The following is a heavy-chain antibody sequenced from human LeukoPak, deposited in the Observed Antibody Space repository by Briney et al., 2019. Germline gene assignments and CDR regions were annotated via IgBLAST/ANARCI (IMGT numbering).Heavy chain of an antibody. CDR2: ISWNSGSI. D-gene: IGHD4-17*01. Sequence: PGGSLRLSCAASGFTFDDYAMHWVRQAPGKGLEWVSGISWNSGSIGYADSVKGRFTISRDNAKNSLYLQMNSLRAEDTALYYCAKGYYGKGYYFDYWGQGTLVTVSS. CDR1: GFTFDDYA. J-gene: IGHJ4*02. V-gene: IGHV3-9*01. CDR3: AKGYYGKGYYFDY.